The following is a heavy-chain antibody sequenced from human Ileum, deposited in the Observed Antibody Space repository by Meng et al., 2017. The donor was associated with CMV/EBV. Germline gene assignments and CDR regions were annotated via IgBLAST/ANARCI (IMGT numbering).Heavy chain of an antibody. D-gene: IGHD2-2*01. Sequence: GGSLRLSCVVSGFTFSDYWMSWVRQAPGKGLEWVANIKQDESEKNYVDSVKGRFTISRDNAKNSLYLRMNSLRAEDTAVYYCARGGIILPAAMGLDPWGQGTLVTVSS. CDR3: ARGGIILPAAMGLDP. CDR1: GFTFSDYW. CDR2: IKQDESEK. V-gene: IGHV3-7*01. J-gene: IGHJ5*02.